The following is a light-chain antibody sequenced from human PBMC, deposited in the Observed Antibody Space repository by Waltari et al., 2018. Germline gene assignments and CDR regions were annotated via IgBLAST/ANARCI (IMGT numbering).Light chain of an antibody. CDR1: HNINNY. J-gene: IGKJ2*01. V-gene: IGKV1-39*01. CDR2: AAS. Sequence: DIHMTQSPSSLSASVGDRVTITCRASHNINNYLNWYQQKPEKAPKLLISAASSLQSGVPSRFSGSGSGTDFTLSISSLQPEDFATYHCQQSYSPPYTFGQGTNLEIK. CDR3: QQSYSPPYT.